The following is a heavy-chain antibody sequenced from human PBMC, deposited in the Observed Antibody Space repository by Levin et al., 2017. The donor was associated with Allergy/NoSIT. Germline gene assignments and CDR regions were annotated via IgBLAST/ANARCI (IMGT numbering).Heavy chain of an antibody. Sequence: SETLSLTCAISGASVSSNSAAWNWIRQSPSRGLEWLGRTYYRSKWYNDYAVSVKSRITINPDTSKNQFSLQLNSVTPEDTAVYYCAREAGDEYYYYYYGMDVWGQGTTVTVSS. D-gene: IGHD7-27*01. CDR3: AREAGDEYYYYYYGMDV. CDR1: GASVSSNSAA. V-gene: IGHV6-1*01. CDR2: TYYRSKWYN. J-gene: IGHJ6*02.